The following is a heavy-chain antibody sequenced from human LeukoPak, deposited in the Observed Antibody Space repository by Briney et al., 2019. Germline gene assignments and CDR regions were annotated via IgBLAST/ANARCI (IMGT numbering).Heavy chain of an antibody. CDR2: ISAYGDNT. CDR3: ARDVRQQLATGGFDF. D-gene: IGHD6-13*01. CDR1: EFTFSSYA. J-gene: IGHJ4*02. V-gene: IGHV3-64*01. Sequence: GGSLRLSCAASEFTFSSYAMHWVRQAPAKGLEYVSGISAYGDNTYYANSVKGRFTISRDNSKNTLYLQMGSLRPDDMAVYYCARDVRQQLATGGFDFWGQGTLVTVSS.